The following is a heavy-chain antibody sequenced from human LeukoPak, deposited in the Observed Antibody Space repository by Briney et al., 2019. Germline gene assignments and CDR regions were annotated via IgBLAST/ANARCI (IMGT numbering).Heavy chain of an antibody. CDR2: TYYKSKWYN. J-gene: IGHJ4*02. V-gene: IGHV6-1*01. D-gene: IGHD6-19*01. Sequence: SHTLSLTCAISGDSVSSNSAAWNWSRQSPSRGLEWLGRTYYKSKWYNAYTLSVRSRITINPDTSKNQFSLQLNSVTPEDTAVYFCARSSGWLDYWGQGTLVTVSS. CDR1: GDSVSSNSAA. CDR3: ARSSGWLDY.